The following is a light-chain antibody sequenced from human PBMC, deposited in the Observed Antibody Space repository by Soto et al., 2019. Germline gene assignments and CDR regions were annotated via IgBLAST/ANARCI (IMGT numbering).Light chain of an antibody. CDR2: WAS. J-gene: IGKJ5*01. CDR3: QQYSSPPIT. CDR1: QSVLYSSNNQNY. Sequence: QAAFLRERDPNNCKYRQSVLYSSNNQNYLAWYQQKPGQPPKLLIYWASTRESGVPDRFSGSGSGTDFTLTISSLQAEDGAVYYSQQYSSPPITFGQLTRPEIK. V-gene: IGKV4-1*01.